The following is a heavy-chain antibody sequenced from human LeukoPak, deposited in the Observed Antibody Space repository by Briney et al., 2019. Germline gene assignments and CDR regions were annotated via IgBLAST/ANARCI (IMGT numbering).Heavy chain of an antibody. D-gene: IGHD4-17*01. J-gene: IGHJ6*02. CDR2: IYYSGTT. CDR3: AREDPQTTVPEGMDV. CDR1: GGSISDYY. V-gene: IGHV4-59*12. Sequence: SETLSLTCTVSGGSISDYYLSWIRQSPGQGLEWIGYIYYSGTTNYTPSLKSRVTISVDTSRNQFSLQLRSVTAADTAVYYCAREDPQTTVPEGMDVWGQGTTIIVSS.